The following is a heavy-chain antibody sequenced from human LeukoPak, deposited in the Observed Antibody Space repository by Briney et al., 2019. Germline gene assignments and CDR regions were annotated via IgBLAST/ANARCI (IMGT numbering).Heavy chain of an antibody. CDR2: ISSSSSYI. V-gene: IGHV3-21*04. D-gene: IGHD3-10*01. Sequence: GGSLRLSCAASGFTFSSYSMNWVRQAPGKGLEWVSSISSSSSYIYYADSVKGRFTISRDNAKNSLYLQMNSLRAEDTAVYYCAKNTIDLLLWFGELLLYMDVWGKGTTVTISS. J-gene: IGHJ6*03. CDR1: GFTFSSYS. CDR3: AKNTIDLLLWFGELLLYMDV.